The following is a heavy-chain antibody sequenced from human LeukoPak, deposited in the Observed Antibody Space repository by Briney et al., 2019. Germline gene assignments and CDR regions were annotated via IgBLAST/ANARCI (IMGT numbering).Heavy chain of an antibody. D-gene: IGHD6-19*01. J-gene: IGHJ4*02. CDR3: ARHAGVAGAYYFDY. V-gene: IGHV4-59*08. CDR2: IYYSGST. Sequence: PSETLPLTCTVSGGSLRSYYWSWIRQPPGKGLEWIGYIYYSGSTNYNPSLKSRVTISVDTSKNQFSLKLSSVTAADTAVYYCARHAGVAGAYYFDYWGQGTLVTVSS. CDR1: GGSLRSYY.